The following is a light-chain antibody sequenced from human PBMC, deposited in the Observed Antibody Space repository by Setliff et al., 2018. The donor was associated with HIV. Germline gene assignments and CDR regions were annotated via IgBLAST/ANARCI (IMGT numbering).Light chain of an antibody. CDR3: CAYAGSYTSLYV. V-gene: IGLV2-11*01. CDR1: SSDVGTYDY. J-gene: IGLJ1*01. Sequence: QSVLTQPPSVSGSPGQSVTISCTGTSSDVGTYDYVSWYQQHPGKAPKLMIYDVSQRPSGVPDRFSGSKSGNTASLTISGLQAVDEADYCCCAYAGSYTSLYVFGTGTKV. CDR2: DVS.